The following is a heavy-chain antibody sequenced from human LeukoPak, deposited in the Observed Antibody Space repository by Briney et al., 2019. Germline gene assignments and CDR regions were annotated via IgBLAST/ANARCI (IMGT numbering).Heavy chain of an antibody. Sequence: GGSLRLSCAASGFTFSSYSMNWVRQAPGKGLEWVGFIRSKAYGGTTEYAASVKGRFTISRDNAKNSLYLQMNSLRAEDTAVYYCARWKDHYDFWSVPDAFDIWGQGTMVTVSS. D-gene: IGHD3-3*01. CDR3: ARWKDHYDFWSVPDAFDI. J-gene: IGHJ3*02. CDR2: IRSKAYGGTT. V-gene: IGHV3-71*01. CDR1: GFTFSSYS.